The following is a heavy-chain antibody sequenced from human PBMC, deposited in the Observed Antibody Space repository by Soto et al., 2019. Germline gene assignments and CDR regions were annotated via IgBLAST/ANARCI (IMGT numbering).Heavy chain of an antibody. CDR1: GGSFSGYY. D-gene: IGHD2-8*02. J-gene: IGHJ4*02. CDR3: ARDKITGLFDY. Sequence: SETLSLTCAVYGGSFSGYYWTWIRQPPGTGLEWIGEINHSGSTNYNPSLKSRVTISVDTSRNQFSLKLTSVTAADTAVYYCARDKITGLFDYWGQGTPVTVSS. V-gene: IGHV4-34*01. CDR2: INHSGST.